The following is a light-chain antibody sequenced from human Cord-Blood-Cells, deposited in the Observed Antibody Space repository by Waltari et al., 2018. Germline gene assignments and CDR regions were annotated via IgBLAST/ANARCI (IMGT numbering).Light chain of an antibody. J-gene: IGKJ2*03. Sequence: DIQMTQSPSPLSASVGGRVNITCRASQSISSWLAWYQQKPGKAPKLLNYEASSLESGVPSRFSGSGSGTEFTLTISSLQPDDFATYYCQQYNSYPYSFGQGTKLEIK. CDR2: EAS. CDR3: QQYNSYPYS. CDR1: QSISSW. V-gene: IGKV1-5*03.